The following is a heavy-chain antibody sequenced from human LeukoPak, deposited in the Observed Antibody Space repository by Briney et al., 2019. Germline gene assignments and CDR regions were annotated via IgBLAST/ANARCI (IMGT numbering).Heavy chain of an antibody. CDR3: AKATSPYDYVWGTSD. Sequence: PGGALRLSCGASDITFSSYGRHWVRQAPGKGREWVAVTSYNGRESYYVDSVKGRFTISRDNSKNTLYLQMNSVTTDDTAVYYCAKATSPYDYVWGTSDWGQGTLVTVSS. D-gene: IGHD3-16*01. CDR2: TSYNGRES. CDR1: DITFSSYG. J-gene: IGHJ4*02. V-gene: IGHV3-30*18.